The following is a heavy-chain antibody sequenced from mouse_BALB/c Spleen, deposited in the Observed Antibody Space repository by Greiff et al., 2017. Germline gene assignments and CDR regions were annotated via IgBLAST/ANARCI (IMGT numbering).Heavy chain of an antibody. Sequence: QVQLKQSGPELVKPGASVKISCKASGYAFSSSWMNWVKQRPGQGLEWIGRIYPGDGDTNYNGKFKGKATLTADKSSSTAYMQLSSLTSVDSAVYFCARRFYYYAMDYWGQGTSVTVSS. CDR2: IYPGDGDT. CDR3: ARRFYYYAMDY. CDR1: GYAFSSSW. J-gene: IGHJ4*01. V-gene: IGHV1-82*01.